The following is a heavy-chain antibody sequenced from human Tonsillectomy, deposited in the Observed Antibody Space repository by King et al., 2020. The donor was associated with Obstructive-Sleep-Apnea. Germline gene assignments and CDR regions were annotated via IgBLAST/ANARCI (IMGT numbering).Heavy chain of an antibody. CDR3: GRRRVRGANYYYGMDV. J-gene: IGHJ6*02. D-gene: IGHD3-10*01. CDR2: ISYDGSNK. Sequence: VQLVESGGGVVQPGRSLRLSCAVSGFSFSSYAMHWVRQAPGKGLEWVAVISYDGSNKHYADSVKGRFTISRDNSKNTLYLQMNSLRAADTCVYYCGRRRVRGANYYYGMDVWGQGTTVTVSS. V-gene: IGHV3-30-3*01. CDR1: GFSFSSYA.